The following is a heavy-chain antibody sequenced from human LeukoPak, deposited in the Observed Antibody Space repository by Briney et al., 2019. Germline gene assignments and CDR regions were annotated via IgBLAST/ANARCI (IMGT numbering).Heavy chain of an antibody. CDR3: ARANGSPNWFDP. CDR2: ISSSGSTI. V-gene: IGHV3-48*03. Sequence: RGSLRLSCAASGFTFCTYEMKWVRQAPGKRLDWVSYISSSGSTIYYADSVKGRFTISRDNAKNSLFLQMNSLRAEDTAVYYSARANGSPNWFDPWGQGTLVTVSS. J-gene: IGHJ5*02. CDR1: GFTFCTYE.